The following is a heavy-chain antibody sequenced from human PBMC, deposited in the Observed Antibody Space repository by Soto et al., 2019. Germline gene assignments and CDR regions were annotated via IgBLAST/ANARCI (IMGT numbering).Heavy chain of an antibody. V-gene: IGHV3-9*01. CDR3: AKATLGSRCSHYNRYSQSTPAPSLGAGGSSPSSNYY. CDR1: GITFDDFA. D-gene: IGHD3-22*01. Sequence: GGSLRLSWSASGITFDDFAMLWVLQAPGKGLEWVSGISWDSGSIGYADSVKGRFTISRDNAKNSLYLQMNSLRAEDTALYYCAKATLGSRCSHYNRYSQSTPAPSLGAGGSSPSSNYY. CDR2: ISWDSGSI. J-gene: IGHJ6*01.